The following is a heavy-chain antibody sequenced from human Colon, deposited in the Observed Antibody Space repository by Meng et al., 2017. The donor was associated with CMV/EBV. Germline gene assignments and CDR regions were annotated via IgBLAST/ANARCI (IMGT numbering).Heavy chain of an antibody. D-gene: IGHD2-15*01. CDR3: ARDGRCSRSGGSCLDY. CDR2: IDYSGST. J-gene: IGHJ4*02. V-gene: IGHV4-59*01. Sequence: GSLRLSCGASGFIFSDYSMSWIRQSPGKGLEWIGNIDYSGSTKYNPSLKSRITMSVDTSKNQFSLKLSSVTAADTAMYYCARDGRCSRSGGSCLDYWGQGALVTVSS. CDR1: GFIFSDYS.